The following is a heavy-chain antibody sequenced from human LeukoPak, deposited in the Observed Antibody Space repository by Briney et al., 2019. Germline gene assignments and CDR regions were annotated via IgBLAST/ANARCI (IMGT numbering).Heavy chain of an antibody. D-gene: IGHD2-2*02. J-gene: IGHJ6*02. CDR1: GFTFSSYW. CDR2: INSDGGST. CDR3: ARGSIQTYFYGMDV. V-gene: IGHV3-74*01. Sequence: PGGSLRPSRAASGFTFSSYWMHWVRHAPGKGLVWVSRINSDGGSTSYVDSVKGRFTISKDIAKNTLYLQMNSLRAEDTAVYYCARGSIQTYFYGMDVWGQGTTVTVSS.